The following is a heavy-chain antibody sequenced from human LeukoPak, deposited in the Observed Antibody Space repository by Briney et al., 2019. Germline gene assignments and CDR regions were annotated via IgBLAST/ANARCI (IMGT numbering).Heavy chain of an antibody. D-gene: IGHD3-3*01. V-gene: IGHV3-23*01. CDR2: ISGSGDST. CDR1: GFTFSNSG. CDR3: AKGAYYAD. J-gene: IGHJ4*02. Sequence: PGGTLRLSCAASGFTFSNSGMDWVRQAPGKGLEGVSTISGSGDSTYYADSVKGRFPSSRDNSKNTLYLQMNSLRAEDTAVYYCAKGAYYADWGQGTLVTVSS.